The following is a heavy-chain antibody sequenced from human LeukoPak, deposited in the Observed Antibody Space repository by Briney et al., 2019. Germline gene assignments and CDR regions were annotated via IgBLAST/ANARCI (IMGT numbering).Heavy chain of an antibody. D-gene: IGHD3-10*02. CDR3: AELGITMIGGV. V-gene: IGHV3-23*01. CDR1: GFTFSRYG. Sequence: GGSLRLSCAASGFTFSRYGMSWVRQAPGKGLEWVAAISGGGDTTYYADSVKGRFTISRDNAKNSLYLQMNSLRAEDTAVYYCAELGITMIGGVWGKGTTVTISS. CDR2: ISGGGDTT. J-gene: IGHJ6*04.